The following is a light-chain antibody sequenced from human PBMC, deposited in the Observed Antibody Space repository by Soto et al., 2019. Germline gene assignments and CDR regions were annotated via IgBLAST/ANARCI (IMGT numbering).Light chain of an antibody. Sequence: VLTQSPGTLSLSPGERAALSCRASQSLSSTSLAWYQQKPGHGPRLLIYGASRRATGIPDRFSASESGTDFTLTIASLEPEDFAVYYCQQRTNWRGVSFGPGTKVDIK. CDR1: QSLSSTS. V-gene: IGKV3D-20*02. CDR2: GAS. CDR3: QQRTNWRGVS. J-gene: IGKJ3*01.